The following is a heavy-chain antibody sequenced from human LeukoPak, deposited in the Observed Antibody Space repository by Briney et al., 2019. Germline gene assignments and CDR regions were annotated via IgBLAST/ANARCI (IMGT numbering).Heavy chain of an antibody. D-gene: IGHD3-10*01. Sequence: SETLSLTCTVSGGSIISYYWSWIRQPPGKGLEWMGYIYYSGSTNYNPSLTSRVTISVETSKNKFHSKHSSVTAADTAVYYCARSDVLLWFGEFADAFDIWGQGTMVTVSS. CDR3: ARSDVLLWFGEFADAFDI. J-gene: IGHJ3*02. CDR1: GGSIISYY. CDR2: IYYSGST. V-gene: IGHV4-59*01.